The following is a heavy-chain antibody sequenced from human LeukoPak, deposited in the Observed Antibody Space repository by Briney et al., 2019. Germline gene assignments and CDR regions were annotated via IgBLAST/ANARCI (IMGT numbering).Heavy chain of an antibody. CDR2: INPTGGST. J-gene: IGHJ6*02. CDR3: TRSQYYGMDV. CDR1: GYTFTSYY. V-gene: IGHV1-46*01. Sequence: ASVNVSFTASGYTFTSYYIHWVRQAPGQGLEWMGMINPTGGSTSYAQKFQGRVTMTRDTSTSTVYMELSSLRSEDTAVYYCTRSQYYGMDVWGQGTTVTVSS.